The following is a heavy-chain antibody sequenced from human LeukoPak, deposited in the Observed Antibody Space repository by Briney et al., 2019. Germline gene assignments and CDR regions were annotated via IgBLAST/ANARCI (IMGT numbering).Heavy chain of an antibody. CDR1: GFTFSSYG. CDR3: ATLMAGTRVDY. CDR2: IWYDGSNK. D-gene: IGHD6-19*01. J-gene: IGHJ4*02. V-gene: IGHV3-33*01. Sequence: GRSLRLSCAASGFTFSSYGMHWVRQAPGKGLEWVAVIWYDGSNKYYADSVKGRFTTSRDNSKNTLYPQMNSLRAEDTAVYYCATLMAGTRVDYWGQGTLVTVSS.